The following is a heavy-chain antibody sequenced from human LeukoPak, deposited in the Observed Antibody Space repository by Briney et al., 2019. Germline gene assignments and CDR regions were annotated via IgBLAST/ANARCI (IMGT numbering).Heavy chain of an antibody. CDR2: IYSAGST. V-gene: IGHV3-53*01. D-gene: IGHD2-8*01. J-gene: IGHJ4*02. Sequence: PGGSLRLSCAASGFTVSSNYMTWVRQAPGRGLQWVSLIYSAGSTYYADSVKGRFTIPRENSKHTLFLQMNRLRAEDTAAYYCARGHCTNGVCFDSWGQGTLVTVSS. CDR3: ARGHCTNGVCFDS. CDR1: GFTVSSNY.